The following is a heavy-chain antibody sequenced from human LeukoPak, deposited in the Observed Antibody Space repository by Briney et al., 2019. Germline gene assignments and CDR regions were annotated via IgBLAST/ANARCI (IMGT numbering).Heavy chain of an antibody. V-gene: IGHV4-59*01. D-gene: IGHD5-18*01. Sequence: SETLSLTCTVSGGSISSYYWSWFRQPPGKGLEWIGYIYYSGSTNYNPSLKSRVTISVDTSKNQFSLKLSSVTAADTAVYYCVRRAMAYNWFDPGGQGTLVTVSS. CDR3: VRRAMAYNWFDP. J-gene: IGHJ5*02. CDR1: GGSISSYY. CDR2: IYYSGST.